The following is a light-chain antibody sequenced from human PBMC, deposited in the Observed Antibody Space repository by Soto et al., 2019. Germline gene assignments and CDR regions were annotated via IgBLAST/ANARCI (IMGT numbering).Light chain of an antibody. CDR2: GIS. Sequence: EIVMTQSPATLSVSPGESATLSCRASQSVNSNYLAWYQQHPGQPPRLLIYGISTRATGIPARFSGSGSGTEFSLTISSPQSEDFVVYYCQQYSKWPITFGQGTRLEI. V-gene: IGKV3-15*01. J-gene: IGKJ5*01. CDR3: QQYSKWPIT. CDR1: QSVNSN.